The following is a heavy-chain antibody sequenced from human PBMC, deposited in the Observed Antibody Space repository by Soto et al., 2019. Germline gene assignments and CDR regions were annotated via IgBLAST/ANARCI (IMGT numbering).Heavy chain of an antibody. J-gene: IGHJ6*03. D-gene: IGHD3-16*01. V-gene: IGHV3-11*01. CDR3: ARKEGRFKLGGYYYYMDV. CDR2: ISSSGSTI. CDR1: GFTFSDYY. Sequence: GGSLRLSCAASGFTFSDYYMSWIRQAPGKGLEWVSYISSSGSTIYYADSVKGRFTISRDNGKNSLYLQMNSLRAEDTAVYYCARKEGRFKLGGYYYYMDVWGKGTTVTVSS.